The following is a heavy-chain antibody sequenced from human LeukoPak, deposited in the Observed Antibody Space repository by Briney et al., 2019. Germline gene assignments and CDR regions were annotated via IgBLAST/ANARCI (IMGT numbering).Heavy chain of an antibody. CDR1: GYTFTSYD. CDR2: MNPNSGNT. CDR3: ARGSSYDFWSCYPIYYYGKDV. Sequence: ASVKVFCKASGYTFTSYDINWVRQATGQVLGWMGWMNPNSGNTGYAQKFQGRVTMTRNTSISTAYMELSSLRAEDTAVYYCARGSSYDFWSCYPIYYYGKDVWGQRATGTGSS. D-gene: IGHD3-3*01. V-gene: IGHV1-8*01. J-gene: IGHJ6*02.